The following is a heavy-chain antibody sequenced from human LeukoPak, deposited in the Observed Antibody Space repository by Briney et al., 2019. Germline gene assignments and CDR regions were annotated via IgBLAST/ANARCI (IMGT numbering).Heavy chain of an antibody. CDR3: ARGVVVVVAATRRWWSDP. D-gene: IGHD2-15*01. J-gene: IGHJ5*02. CDR2: IYYSGST. V-gene: IGHV4-30-4*01. CDR1: GGSISSGDYY. Sequence: SETLSLTCPVSGGSISSGDYYWSWVRQPPGKGLEWIGYIYYSGSTYYNPSLKSRVTISVDTSKNQFSLKLSSVTAADAAVYYCARGVVVVVAATRRWWSDPWGQGTLVTVSS.